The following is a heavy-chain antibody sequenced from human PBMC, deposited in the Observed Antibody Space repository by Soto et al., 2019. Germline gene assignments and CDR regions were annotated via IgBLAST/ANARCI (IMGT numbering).Heavy chain of an antibody. CDR1: GFTFSSYG. Sequence: GGSLRLSCVASGFTFSSYGIHWVRQVPGKGLEWVAVISSDGNTQYYANSVMGRFTISRDNSENTLYLQMDSLRPDDTAVYYCAKEIAVAGDLDYWGLGTLVTVSS. CDR3: AKEIAVAGDLDY. J-gene: IGHJ4*01. D-gene: IGHD6-19*01. V-gene: IGHV3-30*18. CDR2: ISSDGNTQ.